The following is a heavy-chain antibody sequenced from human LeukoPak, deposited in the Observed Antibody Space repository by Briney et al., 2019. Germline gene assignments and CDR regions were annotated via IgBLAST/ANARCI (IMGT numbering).Heavy chain of an antibody. J-gene: IGHJ4*02. D-gene: IGHD2-2*01. V-gene: IGHV1-18*01. CDR2: ISAYSGNT. CDR3: ARARPGAYCGTTSCFSDY. CDR1: GYIFTSYG. Sequence: ASVKVSCKASGYIFTSYGISWVRQGPGQGLEWVGWISAYSGNTKFAPNLQDRVTMTTDTSTATAYMELRSLRLNDTALYFCARARPGAYCGTTSCFSDYWGQGTLVTVSS.